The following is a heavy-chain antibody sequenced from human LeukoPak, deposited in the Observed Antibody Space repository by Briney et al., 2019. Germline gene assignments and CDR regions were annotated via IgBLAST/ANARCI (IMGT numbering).Heavy chain of an antibody. CDR3: ARMVAFTDIDY. Sequence: GASVKVSCKASGYIFSDYYMHWVRQAPGQGLEWMGWINPDTDGTKYAQNFQDRVTLTRDTSTSTAFMEVTSLTSDDTAVYYCARMVAFTDIDYWGQGTLVTVSS. D-gene: IGHD3-10*01. CDR1: GYIFSDYY. V-gene: IGHV1-2*02. CDR2: INPDTDGT. J-gene: IGHJ4*02.